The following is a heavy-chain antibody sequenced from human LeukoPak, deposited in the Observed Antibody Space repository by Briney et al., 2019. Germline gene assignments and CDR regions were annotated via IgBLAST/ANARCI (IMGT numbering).Heavy chain of an antibody. D-gene: IGHD3-22*01. Sequence: GASVKVSSKASGYTFTSYALHWVRQAPGQRLEWMGRIIPILGIVNYAQKFQGRVTITADKSTSTAYMELSSLRSEDTALYYCARERGPEGIDYYNSGGYFDYWGQGTLVTVSS. CDR1: GYTFTSYA. J-gene: IGHJ4*02. CDR3: ARERGPEGIDYYNSGGYFDY. V-gene: IGHV1-69*04. CDR2: IIPILGIV.